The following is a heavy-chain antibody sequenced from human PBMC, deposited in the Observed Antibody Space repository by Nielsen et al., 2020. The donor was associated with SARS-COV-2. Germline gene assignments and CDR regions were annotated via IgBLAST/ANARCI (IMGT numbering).Heavy chain of an antibody. CDR2: INHSGST. D-gene: IGHD1-1*01. CDR3: AGLNDWSRPYFDY. Sequence: SETLSLTCAVYGGSFSGYYWSWIRQPPGKGLEWIGEINHSGSTYYNPSLKSRVTISVDTSKNQFSLKLSSVTAADTAVYYCAGLNDWSRPYFDYWGQGTLVTVSS. J-gene: IGHJ4*02. CDR1: GGSFSGYY. V-gene: IGHV4-34*01.